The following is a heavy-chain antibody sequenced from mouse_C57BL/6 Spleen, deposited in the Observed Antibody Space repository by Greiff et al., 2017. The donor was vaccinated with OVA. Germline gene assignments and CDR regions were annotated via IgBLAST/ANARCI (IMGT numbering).Heavy chain of an antibody. J-gene: IGHJ4*01. CDR2: IDPSDSYT. CDR1: GYTFTSYW. Sequence: QVQLQQPGAELVMPGASVKLSCKASGYTFTSYWMHWVKQRPGQGLEWIGEIDPSDSYTNSNQKFKGKSTLTVDKSSSTAYMQLSSLTSEDSAVYYCAKNWDEGAMDYWGQGTSVTVSS. V-gene: IGHV1-69*01. D-gene: IGHD4-1*01. CDR3: AKNWDEGAMDY.